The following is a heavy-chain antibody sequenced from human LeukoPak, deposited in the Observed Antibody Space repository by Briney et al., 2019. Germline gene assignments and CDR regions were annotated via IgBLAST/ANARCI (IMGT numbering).Heavy chain of an antibody. J-gene: IGHJ4*02. CDR1: GFSLSTYW. V-gene: IGHV3-7*01. D-gene: IGHD3-9*01. CDR2: IKQDGSEQ. Sequence: GGSLRLSCAASGFSLSTYWMSWVRQAPGKGLEWVAHIKQDGSEQYYGDSAKGRFTISRDNANNSLFLQMDSLTAEDTAVYYCAREGRWRYDILTGYFDYWGQGILVTVSS. CDR3: AREGRWRYDILTGYFDY.